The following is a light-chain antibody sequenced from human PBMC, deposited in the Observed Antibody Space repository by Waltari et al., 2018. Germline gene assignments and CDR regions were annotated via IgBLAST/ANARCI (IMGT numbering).Light chain of an antibody. CDR2: DAS. J-gene: IGKJ1*01. V-gene: IGKV1-12*01. CDR1: QDISSR. Sequence: DIQMTQSPSSVSASVGDRVTLTCRASQDISSRLAGYQQKPGKAPKLLIFDASSLHSGGPSRFSGRGSGTDFTLTIRSLQPEDCATYYCQQVNSFPRTFGQGTKVEVK. CDR3: QQVNSFPRT.